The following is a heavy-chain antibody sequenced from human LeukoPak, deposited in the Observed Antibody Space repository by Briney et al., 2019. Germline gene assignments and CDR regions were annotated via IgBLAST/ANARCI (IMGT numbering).Heavy chain of an antibody. J-gene: IGHJ4*02. CDR2: ISGSGGST. CDR1: GFTFSSYA. D-gene: IGHD3-9*01. Sequence: GGSVRLSCAASGFTFSSYAMSWVRQAPGKGLEWVSAISGSGGSTYYADSVKGRSTISRDNSKNTLYLQMNSLRAEDTAVYYCAKDGLFSPVDYWGQGTLVTVSS. CDR3: AKDGLFSPVDY. V-gene: IGHV3-23*01.